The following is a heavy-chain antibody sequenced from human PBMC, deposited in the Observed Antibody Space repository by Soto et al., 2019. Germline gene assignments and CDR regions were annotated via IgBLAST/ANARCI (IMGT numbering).Heavy chain of an antibody. Sequence: SETLSLTCAVYGGSFSGYYWSWIRQPPGKGLEWIGEINHSGSTNYNPSLKSRVTISVDTSKNQFSLKLSSVTAADTAVYYCARFRKSYGRYLDYWGQGTLVTVSS. CDR3: ARFRKSYGRYLDY. V-gene: IGHV4-34*01. D-gene: IGHD5-18*01. J-gene: IGHJ4*02. CDR1: GGSFSGYY. CDR2: INHSGST.